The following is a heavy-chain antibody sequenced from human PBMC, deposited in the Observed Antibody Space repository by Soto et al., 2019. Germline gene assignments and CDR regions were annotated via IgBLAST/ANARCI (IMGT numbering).Heavy chain of an antibody. CDR2: TYHSGST. J-gene: IGHJ5*02. CDR1: GGCISSSNW. Sequence: SETLSLTCAVSGGCISSSNWWSWVRQPPGKGLEWIGETYHSGSTNYNPSLKSRVTISVDKSKNQFSLKLSSVTAADTAVYYCARDWGVVVPAAGNWFDPWGQGTLVTVSS. V-gene: IGHV4-4*02. CDR3: ARDWGVVVPAAGNWFDP. D-gene: IGHD2-2*01.